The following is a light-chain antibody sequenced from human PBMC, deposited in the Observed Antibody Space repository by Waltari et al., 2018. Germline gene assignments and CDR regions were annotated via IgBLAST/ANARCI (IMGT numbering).Light chain of an antibody. Sequence: QSALTQPVSVSGSPGQSVTIFCAGTSNEVGGYNSVSWYQEHPGQAPRVIIYDVSDRPSGVSDRFSGSKSGNTASLTISGLQAEDEADYYCSSQSSNDVVLFGGGTKLTVL. CDR1: SNEVGGYNS. CDR2: DVS. CDR3: SSQSSNDVVL. V-gene: IGLV2-14*01. J-gene: IGLJ2*01.